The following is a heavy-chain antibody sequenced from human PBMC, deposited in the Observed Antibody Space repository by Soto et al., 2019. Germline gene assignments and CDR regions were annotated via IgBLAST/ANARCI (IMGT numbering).Heavy chain of an antibody. CDR2: IYRTGSN. CDR3: ASRDPGTSVDY. D-gene: IGHD1-7*01. CDR1: GGSFTSNNW. J-gene: IGHJ4*02. V-gene: IGHV4-4*02. Sequence: QVQLQESGPGLVKPSGTLSLTCAVSGGSFTSNNWWAWIRQPPGQGLEWIGEIYRTGSNNYNPSLKGRVTISLDKSDNQFSLKVTSLTAADTAVYYCASRDPGTSVDYWGQGTLVTVSS.